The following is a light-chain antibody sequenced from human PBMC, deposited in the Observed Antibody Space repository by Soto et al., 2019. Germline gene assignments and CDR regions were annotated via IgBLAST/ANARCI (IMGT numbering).Light chain of an antibody. J-gene: IGKJ1*01. CDR1: QNVNNL. V-gene: IGKV1-5*01. CDR3: QQYDYSRT. Sequence: DIQSTQSPSTLSASVGDRVTITCRASQNVNNLLAWYQQKAGKAPKLLIFDVSNLESGVPSRFSGSGSGTEFTLTISSLHFDDFATYYCQQYDYSRTFGQGTKLEIK. CDR2: DVS.